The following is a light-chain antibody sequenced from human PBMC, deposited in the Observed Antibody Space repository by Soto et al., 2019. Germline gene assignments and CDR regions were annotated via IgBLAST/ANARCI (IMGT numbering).Light chain of an antibody. J-gene: IGKJ1*01. V-gene: IGKV1-5*03. CDR2: RAS. Sequence: DIQMTQSPSTLSASVGDRVTITCRASQSVSNWLAWYQQKPGKAPNLLIYRASNLESGVPSRFSDSGSGTEFTLTISSLQPDDLATYYCQQYNSYSVTFGQGNKVEIK. CDR3: QQYNSYSVT. CDR1: QSVSNW.